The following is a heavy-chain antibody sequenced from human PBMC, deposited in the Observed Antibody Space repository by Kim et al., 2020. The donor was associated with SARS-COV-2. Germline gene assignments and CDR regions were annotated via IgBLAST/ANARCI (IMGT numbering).Heavy chain of an antibody. Sequence: SWKGRFTTSRDNSTNTLYLQMNSLRAEDTAVYYCAKGADYYDSSGYYYGWGQGTLVTVSS. J-gene: IGHJ4*02. V-gene: IGHV3-23*01. D-gene: IGHD3-22*01. CDR3: AKGADYYDSSGYYYG.